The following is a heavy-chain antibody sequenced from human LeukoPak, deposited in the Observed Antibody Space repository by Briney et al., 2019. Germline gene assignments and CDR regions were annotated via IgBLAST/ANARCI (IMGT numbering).Heavy chain of an antibody. V-gene: IGHV3-53*01. CDR3: ARDYYDSSGYSSPIDY. CDR1: GFTVSSNY. D-gene: IGHD3-22*01. Sequence: PGGSLRLSCAASGFTVSSNYMSWVRQAPGKGLEWVSVIYSGGSTYYADSVKGRFTISRDNSKNSLYLQMNSLRAEDSAVYYCARDYYDSSGYSSPIDYWGQGTLVTVSS. CDR2: IYSGGST. J-gene: IGHJ4*02.